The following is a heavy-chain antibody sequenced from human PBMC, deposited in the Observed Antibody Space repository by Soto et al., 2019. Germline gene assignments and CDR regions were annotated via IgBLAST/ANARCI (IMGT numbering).Heavy chain of an antibody. D-gene: IGHD3-22*01. CDR2: TYYRSKWYN. CDR3: ARAGYYDSSGYLYYFDY. J-gene: IGHJ4*02. V-gene: IGHV6-1*01. CDR1: GDSVSSNSAA. Sequence: SQTLSLTCAISGDSVSSNSAAWNWIRQSPSRGLEWLGRTYYRSKWYNDYAVSVKSRITINPDTSKNQFSLQLNSVTPEDTAVYYCARAGYYDSSGYLYYFDYWGQGTLVTVSS.